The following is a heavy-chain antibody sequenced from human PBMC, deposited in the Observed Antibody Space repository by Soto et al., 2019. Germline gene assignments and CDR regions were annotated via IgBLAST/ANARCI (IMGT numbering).Heavy chain of an antibody. Sequence: QVQLVQSGPEVKKPGSSVKVPCKASGDTFTSYVITWVRQAPGQGLAWLGGIITAFGTTSYVQNFQDRLTITAAEAATTDHMELSSLTSDDTALYSCTRSYGYNVGGSLDNWGQGTLVTVSS. CDR2: IITAFGTT. CDR3: TRSYGYNVGGSLDN. CDR1: GDTFTSYV. V-gene: IGHV1-69*01. D-gene: IGHD5-18*01. J-gene: IGHJ4*02.